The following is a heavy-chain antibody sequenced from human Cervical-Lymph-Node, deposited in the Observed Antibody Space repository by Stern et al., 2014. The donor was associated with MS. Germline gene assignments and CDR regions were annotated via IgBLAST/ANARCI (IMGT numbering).Heavy chain of an antibody. V-gene: IGHV5-51*01. D-gene: IGHD5-18*01. CDR1: GYTFTSFW. Sequence: MQLVQSGAEVNKPGESLKISCKVSGYTFTSFWIGWVRQVPGRGLEWVGTIFPRDSNTIYSPSFQGHVTMAVDKSTTTAYLQWRSLQASDTAIYYCARTGIQLWSFDQWGQGTLVTVSS. J-gene: IGHJ4*02. CDR3: ARTGIQLWSFDQ. CDR2: IFPRDSNT.